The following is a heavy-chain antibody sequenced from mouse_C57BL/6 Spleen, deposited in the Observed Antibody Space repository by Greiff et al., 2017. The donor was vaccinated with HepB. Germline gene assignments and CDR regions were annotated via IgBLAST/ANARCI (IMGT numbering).Heavy chain of an antibody. CDR3: AADDWFAY. Sequence: VQLQQSGAELVRPGASVKLSCKASGYTFTDYYINWVKQRPGQGLEWIARIYPGSGNTYYNEKFKGKATLTAEKSSSTAYMQLSSLTSEDSAVYFCAADDWFAYWGQGTLVTVSA. CDR2: IYPGSGNT. CDR1: GYTFTDYY. V-gene: IGHV1-76*01. J-gene: IGHJ3*01.